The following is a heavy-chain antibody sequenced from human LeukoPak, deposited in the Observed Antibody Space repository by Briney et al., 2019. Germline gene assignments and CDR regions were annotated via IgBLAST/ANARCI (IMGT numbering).Heavy chain of an antibody. V-gene: IGHV4-59*01. Sequence: SETLSLTCTVSGGSISSYDWSWVRQPPGRGLEWIGYIYYSGSTNYNPSLKSRVTISVDTSKNQFSLKLSSVTAADTAVYYCARDSDYYGSGSYSTAYYGMDVWGQGTTITVSS. J-gene: IGHJ6*02. CDR1: GGSISSYD. D-gene: IGHD3-10*01. CDR2: IYYSGST. CDR3: ARDSDYYGSGSYSTAYYGMDV.